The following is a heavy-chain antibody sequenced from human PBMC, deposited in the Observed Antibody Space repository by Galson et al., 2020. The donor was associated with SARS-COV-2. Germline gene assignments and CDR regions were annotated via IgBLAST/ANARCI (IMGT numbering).Heavy chain of an antibody. D-gene: IGHD1-20*01. V-gene: IGHV3-21*01. CDR2: ISGRSTFI. CDR3: VRDQNNLYRFDL. CDR1: GFNFVDYS. Sequence: GGSLRLSCAASGFNFVDYSMNWVRQAPGKGLEWISSISGRSTFIYYADSLKGRLTISRDNTNNSLFLQMNSLRAEDTAVYYCVRDQNNLYRFDLWGQGTLVTVSS. J-gene: IGHJ4*02.